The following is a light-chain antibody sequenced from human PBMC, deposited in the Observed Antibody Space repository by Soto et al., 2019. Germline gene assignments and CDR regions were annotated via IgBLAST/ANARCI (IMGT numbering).Light chain of an antibody. CDR3: QQSYSTPYT. CDR1: QSSSNY. CDR2: AAS. Sequence: DIQMTQSPSSLSASVRDRVTITCRASQSSSNYVNWYQQKPGKAPKLLIYAASSLQSGVPSRFSGSGSGTDFTLTISSLQPEDFATYYCQQSYSTPYTFGQGTKLEIK. J-gene: IGKJ2*01. V-gene: IGKV1-39*01.